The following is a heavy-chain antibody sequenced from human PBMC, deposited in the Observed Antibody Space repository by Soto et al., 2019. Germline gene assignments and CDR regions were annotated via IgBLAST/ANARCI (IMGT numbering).Heavy chain of an antibody. CDR3: ARVEGANYYGSGNSYGMDV. J-gene: IGHJ6*02. Sequence: GASVKVSCKASGYTFTSYYMHWVRQAPGQGLEWMGIINPSGGSTSYAQKFQGRVTMTRDTSTSTVYMELSSLRSEDTAVYYCARVEGANYYGSGNSYGMDVWGQGTTVTVSS. CDR1: GYTFTSYY. V-gene: IGHV1-46*01. D-gene: IGHD3-10*01. CDR2: INPSGGST.